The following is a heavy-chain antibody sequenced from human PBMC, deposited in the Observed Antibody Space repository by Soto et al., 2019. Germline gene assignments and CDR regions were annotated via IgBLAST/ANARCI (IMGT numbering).Heavy chain of an antibody. CDR2: IWYDGSNK. J-gene: IGHJ6*02. CDR3: ARASGRGYSYGLLDYYYGMAV. D-gene: IGHD5-18*01. Sequence: QVQLVESGGGVVQPGRSLRLSCAASGFTFSSYGMHWVRQAPGKGLEWVAVIWYDGSNKYYADSVKGRFTISRDNSKNTLYLQMNSLRAEDTAVYYCARASGRGYSYGLLDYYYGMAVWGQGTTVTVSS. V-gene: IGHV3-33*01. CDR1: GFTFSSYG.